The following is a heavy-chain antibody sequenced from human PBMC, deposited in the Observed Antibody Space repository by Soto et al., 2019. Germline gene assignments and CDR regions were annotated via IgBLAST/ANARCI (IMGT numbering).Heavy chain of an antibody. Sequence: PSETLSLTCAVSGGSISSGGYSWSWIRHPPGKDLEWIGYIYYSGSTNYNPSLKSRITISVDTAKNQFSLKLSSVTAADTAVYYCARVSFYYDSSGYYHYYFDYWGKGTLVTVSS. V-gene: IGHV4-61*08. J-gene: IGHJ4*02. CDR3: ARVSFYYDSSGYYHYYFDY. CDR2: IYYSGST. D-gene: IGHD3-22*01. CDR1: GGSISSGGYS.